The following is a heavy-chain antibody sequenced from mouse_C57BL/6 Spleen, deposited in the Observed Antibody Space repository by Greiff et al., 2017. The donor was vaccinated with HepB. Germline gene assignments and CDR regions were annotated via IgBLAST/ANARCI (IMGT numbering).Heavy chain of an antibody. J-gene: IGHJ2*01. D-gene: IGHD1-1*01. CDR1: GFTFSSYA. V-gene: IGHV5-4*03. CDR3: ARSYGLDY. Sequence: EVKVVESGGGLVKPGGSLKLSCAASGFTFSSYAMSWVRQTPEKRLEWVATISDGGSYTYYPDNVKGRFTISRDNAKNNLYLQMSHLKSEDTAMYYCARSYGLDYWGQGTTLTVSS. CDR2: ISDGGSYT.